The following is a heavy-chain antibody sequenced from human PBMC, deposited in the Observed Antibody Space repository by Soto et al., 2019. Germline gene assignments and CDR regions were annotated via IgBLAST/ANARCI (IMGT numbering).Heavy chain of an antibody. J-gene: IGHJ6*01. CDR2: IYYRGST. CDR1: GGSISSYY. D-gene: IGHD3-3*01. V-gene: IGHV4-59*01. Sequence: QVQLQESGPGLVKPSETLSLTCTDSGGSISSYYWSWIRQTPGKGLEWIGDIYYRGSTNSNPSLKSRGTTSIDTSKNQCSLKLGAATAAYTAVYYCASDLSYYDFWGGGGASYGMDVWGQGTTVTFSS. CDR3: ASDLSYYDFWGGGGASYGMDV.